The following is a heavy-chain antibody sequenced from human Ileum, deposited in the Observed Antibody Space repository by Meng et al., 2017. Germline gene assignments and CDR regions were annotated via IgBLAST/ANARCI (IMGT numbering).Heavy chain of an antibody. V-gene: IGHV3-7*01. J-gene: IGHJ4*02. D-gene: IGHD7-27*01. CDR3: VGWGCRDC. Sequence: GESLKISCAASGCTSSNYLVNWVRRAPGKGLEWVANINPDGSRKRTVDSVSGRFTVSRDNAKISVYLQMNSLRVEDTAVYYCVGWGCRDCWGQGTLVTVSS. CDR2: INPDGSRK. CDR1: GCTSSNYL.